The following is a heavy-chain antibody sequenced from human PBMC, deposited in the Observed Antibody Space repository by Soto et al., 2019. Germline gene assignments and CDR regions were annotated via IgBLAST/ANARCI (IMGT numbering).Heavy chain of an antibody. CDR3: AIDQGRGYNYGFVY. V-gene: IGHV3-33*01. Sequence: QVQLVESGGGVVQPGRSLRLSCAASGFTFSSYGMHWVRQAPGKGLQWVAVIWYDGSNKYYADSVKGRFTISRDNSKNTLYLQMNCLRAEDTAVYHCAIDQGRGYNYGFVYWGQGTLVTISS. D-gene: IGHD5-18*01. CDR1: GFTFSSYG. J-gene: IGHJ4*02. CDR2: IWYDGSNK.